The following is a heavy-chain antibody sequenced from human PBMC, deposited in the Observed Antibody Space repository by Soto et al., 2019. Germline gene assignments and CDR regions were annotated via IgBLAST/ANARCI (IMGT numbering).Heavy chain of an antibody. Sequence: GGSTRVSCAAAGCTFSGYGRNWVRQAPGKGLEWVSYISSSSSTIYYADSVKGRFTISRDNAKNSLYLQMNSLRAEDTAVYYWARDLAVAGPDWGQGTLVTVSS. CDR2: ISSSSSTI. CDR1: GCTFSGYG. V-gene: IGHV3-48*01. J-gene: IGHJ4*02. CDR3: ARDLAVAGPD. D-gene: IGHD6-19*01.